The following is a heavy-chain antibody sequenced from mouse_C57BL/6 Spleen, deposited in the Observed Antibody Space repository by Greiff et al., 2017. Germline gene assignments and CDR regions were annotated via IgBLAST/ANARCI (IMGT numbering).Heavy chain of an antibody. V-gene: IGHV1-66*01. CDR2: IFPGSGNT. J-gene: IGHJ2*02. CDR1: GYSFTSYY. Sequence: VQLQESGPELVKPGASVKISCKASGYSFTSYYIHWVKQRPGQGLEWIGWIFPGSGNTTYHEKFKGKAPLTADTSSSTAYMQLSSLTSEDSAVYYCARGKPDYFDYWGQGTSRTVSS. CDR3: ARGKPDYFDY.